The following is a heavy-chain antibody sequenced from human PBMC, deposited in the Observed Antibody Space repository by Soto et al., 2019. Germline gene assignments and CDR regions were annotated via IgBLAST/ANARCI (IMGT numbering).Heavy chain of an antibody. CDR3: ARDEVPAANWLDR. D-gene: IGHD2-2*01. Sequence: ASVKVSCKASGYTFTSYYMHWVRQAPGQGLEWMGWISGYNGNTNYAQSLQGRVTMTTDTSTSTAYMELRSLKSDDTAVYYCARDEVPAANWLDRWGQGTLVTVSS. CDR2: ISGYNGNT. J-gene: IGHJ5*02. V-gene: IGHV1-18*04. CDR1: GYTFTSYY.